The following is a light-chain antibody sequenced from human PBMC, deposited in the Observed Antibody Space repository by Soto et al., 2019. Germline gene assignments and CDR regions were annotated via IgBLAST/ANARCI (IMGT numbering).Light chain of an antibody. V-gene: IGKV3-15*01. Sequence: EILITQSPGTLSLSPVERATLSWMASQSVNSNLAWYQQKLGQAPRVLIFGASTRATGIPDRFGGSRSGTEFTLTINSLEPEDFAVYYCQQRNVWPPITFGQGTRLEIK. CDR2: GAS. CDR3: QQRNVWPPIT. CDR1: QSVNSN. J-gene: IGKJ5*01.